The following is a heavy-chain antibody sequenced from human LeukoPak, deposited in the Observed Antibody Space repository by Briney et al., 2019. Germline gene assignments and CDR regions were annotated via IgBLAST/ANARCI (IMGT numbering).Heavy chain of an antibody. D-gene: IGHD4-17*01. V-gene: IGHV4-59*01. J-gene: IGHJ5*02. Sequence: SETLSLTCTVSGGSISSYYWSWIRQPPGKGLEWIGYIYYSGSTNYNPSLNSRVTISVDTSKNQFSLKLSSVTAADTAVYYCARGRFTTVTTGFDPWGQGTLVTASS. CDR1: GGSISSYY. CDR2: IYYSGST. CDR3: ARGRFTTVTTGFDP.